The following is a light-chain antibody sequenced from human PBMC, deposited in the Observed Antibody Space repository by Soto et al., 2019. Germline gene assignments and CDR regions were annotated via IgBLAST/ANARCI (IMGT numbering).Light chain of an antibody. Sequence: QSALTQPASVSGSPGQSITISCTAASSDIEIFRHISWYQQHPGKAPKLIIYEVTRRPSGISNRFSGSKSGNTASLTISGLQAEDDADYFCCSYTGRPTLYAFATGTNVTVL. CDR2: EVT. J-gene: IGLJ1*01. CDR1: SSDIEIFRH. V-gene: IGLV2-23*02. CDR3: CSYTGRPTLYA.